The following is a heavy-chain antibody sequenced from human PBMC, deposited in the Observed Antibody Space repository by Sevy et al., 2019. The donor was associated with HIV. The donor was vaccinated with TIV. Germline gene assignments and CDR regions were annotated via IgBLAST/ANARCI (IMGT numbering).Heavy chain of an antibody. Sequence: GGSLRLSCAASGFTFSDHYMEWVRQAPGKGLEWVGRTRNKADSYTTEYAASVKGRFTISRDDSKNSLYLQMNSLKTEDTAVYYCATHAGISAAGRVFDYWGQGSLVTVSS. CDR2: TRNKADSYTT. CDR1: GFTFSDHY. J-gene: IGHJ4*02. V-gene: IGHV3-72*01. CDR3: ATHAGISAAGRVFDY. D-gene: IGHD6-13*01.